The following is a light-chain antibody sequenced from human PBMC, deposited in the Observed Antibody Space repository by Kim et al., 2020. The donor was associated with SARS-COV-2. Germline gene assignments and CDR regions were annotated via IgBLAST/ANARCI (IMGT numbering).Light chain of an antibody. Sequence: DIQMTQSPSTLSASVGDRVTITCRASQSISSWLAWYQQKPGKAPKLLIYKASTLEGGVPSRFSGRGSGTEFTLTINTLQPDDFATYSCQQYDSHPYTFGQGNKVE. CDR1: QSISSW. J-gene: IGKJ2*01. V-gene: IGKV1-5*03. CDR2: KAS. CDR3: QQYDSHPYT.